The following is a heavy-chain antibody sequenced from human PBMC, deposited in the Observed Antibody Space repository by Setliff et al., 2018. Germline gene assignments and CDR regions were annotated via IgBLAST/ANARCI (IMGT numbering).Heavy chain of an antibody. V-gene: IGHV4-59*01. CDR3: ARDRTAYSYGLDV. CDR2: IYHNGNT. D-gene: IGHD5-18*01. J-gene: IGHJ6*02. CDR1: GASIREYY. Sequence: SETLSLTCIVSGASIREYYWSWVRQPPGKGLEWIGYIYHNGNTNFNPSLKTRVTMSVDTSKNQFALNLRSVTAADSAVYYCARDRTAYSYGLDVWGQGTTVTVSS.